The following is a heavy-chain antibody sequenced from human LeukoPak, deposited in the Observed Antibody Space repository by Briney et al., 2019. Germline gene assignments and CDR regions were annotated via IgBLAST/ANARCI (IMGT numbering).Heavy chain of an antibody. Sequence: ASVKVSCKASGGTFSSYAISWVRQAPGQGLEWMGGIIPIFGTANYAQKFQGRVTITADESTSTAYMELSSLRSEDTAVYYCAVGEIPGYYYGMDVWGQGTTVTVSS. J-gene: IGHJ6*02. CDR2: IIPIFGTA. D-gene: IGHD3-16*01. CDR3: AVGEIPGYYYGMDV. CDR1: GGTFSSYA. V-gene: IGHV1-69*13.